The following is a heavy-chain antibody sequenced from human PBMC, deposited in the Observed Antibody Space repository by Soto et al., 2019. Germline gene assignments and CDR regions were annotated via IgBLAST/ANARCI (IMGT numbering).Heavy chain of an antibody. Sequence: GGSLRLSCAASGFTFSSYSMNWVRQAPGKGLEWVSSISSSSSYIYYADTVKGRFTISRDNAKNSLYLQMNSLRAEDTAVYYCARVVPPYVLRYFDWSNWFDPWGQGTLVTVSS. V-gene: IGHV3-21*01. D-gene: IGHD3-9*01. CDR3: ARVVPPYVLRYFDWSNWFDP. CDR2: ISSSSSYI. CDR1: GFTFSSYS. J-gene: IGHJ5*02.